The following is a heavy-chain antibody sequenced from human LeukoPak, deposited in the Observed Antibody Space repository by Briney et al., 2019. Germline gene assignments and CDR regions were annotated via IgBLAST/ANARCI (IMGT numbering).Heavy chain of an antibody. CDR2: IYYSGTT. D-gene: IGHD3-10*01. V-gene: IGHV4-39*01. CDR1: GGSISSSGYY. CDR3: ARQKGNSDY. J-gene: IGHJ4*02. Sequence: SETLSLTCTVSGGSISSSGYYWGWIRQPPGKGLEWIGTIYYSGTTYYNPSLKSRVTISVDTSKNQFSLNLSSVTAADTAVYYCARQKGNSDYWGQGTLVTVSS.